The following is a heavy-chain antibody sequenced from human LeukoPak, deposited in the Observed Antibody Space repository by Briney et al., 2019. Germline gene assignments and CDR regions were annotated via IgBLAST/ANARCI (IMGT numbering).Heavy chain of an antibody. CDR3: ARAIAVAGPYYFYN. J-gene: IGHJ4*02. D-gene: IGHD6-19*01. CDR2: IGSVTTYI. CDR1: GFTFSDYT. Sequence: GGSLRLSCAASGFTFSDYTMNWVRQAPGKGLEWVSSIGSVTTYIYYTDSVKGRFTISRDNAKNSLYLQMNSLRAEDTAVYYCARAIAVAGPYYFYNWGQGTLVTVSS. V-gene: IGHV3-21*01.